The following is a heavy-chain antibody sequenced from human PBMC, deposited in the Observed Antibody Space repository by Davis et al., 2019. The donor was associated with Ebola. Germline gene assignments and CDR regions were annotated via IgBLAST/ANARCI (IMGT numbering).Heavy chain of an antibody. CDR1: GGSVSSSNW. J-gene: IGHJ4*02. Sequence: PSETLSLTCAVSGGSVSSSNWWTWVRQSPGKGLEWIGEISDSGSTNYNPSLKSRVTMSVDKSKNQFSLRLTSVTAADTAVYYCARVYDFWSGFYLDNWGQGTLVTVSS. D-gene: IGHD3-3*01. CDR3: ARVYDFWSGFYLDN. V-gene: IGHV4-4*02. CDR2: ISDSGST.